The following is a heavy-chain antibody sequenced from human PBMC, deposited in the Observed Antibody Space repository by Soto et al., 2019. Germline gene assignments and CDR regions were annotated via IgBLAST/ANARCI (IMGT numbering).Heavy chain of an antibody. CDR1: GFTFSSYA. D-gene: IGHD3-10*01. CDR3: VKYVGITMVRGVPFDY. Sequence: GGSLRLSCSASGFTFSSYAMHWVRQAPGKGLEYVSAISSNGGSTYYADSVKGRFTISRDNSKNTLYLQMSSLRAEDTAVYYCVKYVGITMVRGVPFDYWGQGTLVTVSS. J-gene: IGHJ4*02. V-gene: IGHV3-64D*08. CDR2: ISSNGGST.